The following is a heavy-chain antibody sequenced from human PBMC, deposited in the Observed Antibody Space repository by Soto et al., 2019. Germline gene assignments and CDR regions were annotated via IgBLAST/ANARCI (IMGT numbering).Heavy chain of an antibody. D-gene: IGHD3-3*01. CDR2: ISYDGSNK. Sequence: QVQLVESGGGVVQPGRSLRLSCAASGFTFSTYGMHWVRQAPGKGLEWVAVISYDGSNKYYADSVKGRFTISRDNSKNTLYLQENSLRAEETAVYYCAKLEERGQYYDFWSGYWVTAYWGQGTLVTVSS. CDR3: AKLEERGQYYDFWSGYWVTAY. J-gene: IGHJ4*02. CDR1: GFTFSTYG. V-gene: IGHV3-30*18.